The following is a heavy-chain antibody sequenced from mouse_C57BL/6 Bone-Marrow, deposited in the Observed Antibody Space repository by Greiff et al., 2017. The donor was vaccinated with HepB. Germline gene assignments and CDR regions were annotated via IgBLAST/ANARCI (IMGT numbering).Heavy chain of an antibody. CDR1: GYSITSGYD. Sequence: EVKLQESGPGMVKPSQSLSLTCTVTGYSITSGYDWHWIRHFPGNKLEWMGYISYSGSTNYNPSLKSRISITHDTSKNHFFLKLNSVTTEDTATYYCARTGRVDYFDYWGQGTTLTVSS. CDR3: ARTGRVDYFDY. V-gene: IGHV3-1*01. J-gene: IGHJ2*01. CDR2: ISYSGST. D-gene: IGHD4-1*01.